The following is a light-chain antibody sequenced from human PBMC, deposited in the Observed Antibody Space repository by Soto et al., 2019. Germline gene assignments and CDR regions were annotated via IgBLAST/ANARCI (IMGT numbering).Light chain of an antibody. Sequence: ELVMTQAPASLSASPPERVTLSCRASPNIRSNLAWYQQKPGKAPRLLIYAASTRHASVPPRFSGSGSGTEFTLTISSLQPEDFATYYCQQPDRWPPCAFGGGTKVDIK. CDR1: PNIRSN. V-gene: IGKV3-15*01. J-gene: IGKJ4*01. CDR2: AAS. CDR3: QQPDRWPPCA.